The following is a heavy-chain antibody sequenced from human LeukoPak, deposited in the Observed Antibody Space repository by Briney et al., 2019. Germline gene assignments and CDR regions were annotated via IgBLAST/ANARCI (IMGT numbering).Heavy chain of an antibody. CDR2: IYSGGST. CDR1: GFTFSSYA. CDR3: ARYGSGSSLYYYYYMDV. J-gene: IGHJ6*03. Sequence: SGGSLRLSCAASGFTFSSYAMHWVRQAPGKGLEWVSVIYSGGSTYYADSVKGRFTISRDNSKNTLYLQMNSLRAEDTAVYYCARYGSGSSLYYYYYMDVWGKGTTVTISS. D-gene: IGHD3-10*01. V-gene: IGHV3-53*01.